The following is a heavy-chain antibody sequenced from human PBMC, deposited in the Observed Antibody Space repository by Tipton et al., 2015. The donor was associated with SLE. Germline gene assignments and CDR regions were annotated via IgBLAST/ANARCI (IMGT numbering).Heavy chain of an antibody. J-gene: IGHJ6*03. V-gene: IGHV4-34*11. CDR1: GGSFSAYY. CDR3: ARVGHGFDSSGYNSRYYYYMDV. Sequence: TLSLTCAVYGGSFSAYYWTWIRQPPGKELEYIGYVYPSGGSDYNPSLSGRVTISFDTSKNQFSLRLTSATAADTAVYYCARVGHGFDSSGYNSRYYYYMDVWGKGTTVTVSS. D-gene: IGHD3-22*01. CDR2: VYPSGGS.